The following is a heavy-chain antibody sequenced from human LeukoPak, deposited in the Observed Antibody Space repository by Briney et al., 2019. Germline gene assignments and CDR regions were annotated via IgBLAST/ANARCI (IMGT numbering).Heavy chain of an antibody. CDR3: ARHVYFDWTSNP. J-gene: IGHJ4*02. CDR2: INHSGST. D-gene: IGHD3-9*01. Sequence: PSETLSLTCAVYGGSFSGYYWSWIRQPPGKGLEWIGEINHSGSTNYNPSLKSRVTISVDTSKNQSSLKLSSVPAADPAVYYCARHVYFDWTSNPGGRGTRVTVSA. V-gene: IGHV4-34*01. CDR1: GGSFSGYY.